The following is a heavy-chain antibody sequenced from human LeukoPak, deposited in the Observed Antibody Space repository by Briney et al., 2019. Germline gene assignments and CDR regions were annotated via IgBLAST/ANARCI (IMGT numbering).Heavy chain of an antibody. J-gene: IGHJ4*02. V-gene: IGHV3-73*01. CDR2: IRSKANSYAT. D-gene: IGHD5-12*01. CDR1: GFTLSGSA. CDR3: AIYSGYDPP. Sequence: GSLRLSCAASGFTLSGSAMHWVRQASGKGLEWVGRIRSKANSYATAYAASVKGRFTISRDDSKNTAYLQMNSLKTEDTAVYYCAIYSGYDPPWGQGTLVTVSS.